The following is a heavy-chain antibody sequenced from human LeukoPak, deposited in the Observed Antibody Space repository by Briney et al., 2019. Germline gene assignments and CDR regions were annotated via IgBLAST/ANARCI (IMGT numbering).Heavy chain of an antibody. CDR1: GGSFSGYY. V-gene: IGHV4-34*01. CDR3: ARHLNNCGDDCYIFDY. Sequence: PSETLSLTCAVYGGSFSGYYWSWIRQPPGKGLEWIGEINHSGSTNYNPSLKSRVTISVDTSKKQFSLKLSSVTAADTAVYYCARHLNNCGDDCYIFDYWGQGTLVTVSS. J-gene: IGHJ4*02. D-gene: IGHD2-21*01. CDR2: INHSGST.